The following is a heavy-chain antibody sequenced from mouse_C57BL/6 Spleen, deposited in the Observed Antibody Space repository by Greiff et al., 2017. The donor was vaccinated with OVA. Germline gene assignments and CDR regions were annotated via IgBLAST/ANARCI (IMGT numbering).Heavy chain of an antibody. CDR3: ARHGDYVGGAMDY. Sequence: EVQLQQSGPELVKPGASVKISCKASGYSFTGYYMHWVKQSPEKSLEWIGEINPSTGGTTYNQKFKAKATSTVDKSSSTADMQLKSLTSEDSAVYYCARHGDYVGGAMDYWGQGTSVTVSS. V-gene: IGHV1-42*01. D-gene: IGHD2-13*01. CDR1: GYSFTGYY. CDR2: INPSTGGT. J-gene: IGHJ4*01.